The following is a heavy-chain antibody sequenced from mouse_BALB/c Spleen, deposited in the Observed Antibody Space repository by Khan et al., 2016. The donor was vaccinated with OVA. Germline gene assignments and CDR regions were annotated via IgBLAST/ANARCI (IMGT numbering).Heavy chain of an antibody. CDR3: ARSNYYGRSLYAMDY. Sequence: DLVKPGASVKLSCKASDYTFTSYWINWIKQRPGQGLEWIGHIAPGSGSTYYNEMFKGMATLTVDTSSSTAYIQLSSLSSEESAVYFCARSNYYGRSLYAMDYWGQGTSVTVSS. V-gene: IGHV1S41*01. J-gene: IGHJ4*01. CDR1: DYTFTSYW. CDR2: IAPGSGST. D-gene: IGHD1-1*01.